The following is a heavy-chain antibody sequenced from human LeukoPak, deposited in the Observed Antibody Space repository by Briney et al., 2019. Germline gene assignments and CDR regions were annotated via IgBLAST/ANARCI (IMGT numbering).Heavy chain of an antibody. Sequence: GASVKVSCKASGGTFSSYAISWVRQAPGQGLEWMGGIIPIFGTANYAQKFQGRVTITTDESTSTAYMELSSLRSEDTAVYHCARYSSGWYYFDYWGQGTLVTVSS. CDR1: GGTFSSYA. J-gene: IGHJ4*02. V-gene: IGHV1-69*05. D-gene: IGHD6-19*01. CDR2: IIPIFGTA. CDR3: ARYSSGWYYFDY.